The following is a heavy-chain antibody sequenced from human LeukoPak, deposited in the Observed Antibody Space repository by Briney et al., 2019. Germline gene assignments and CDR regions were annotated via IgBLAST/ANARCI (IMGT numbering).Heavy chain of an antibody. CDR2: ISSTGTYT. Sequence: GGSLRLSCAASGFTFSDYYMSWVRQAPGKGLEWVSYISSTGTYTSYADSVKDRFTISRDDAKNSLYLQMNSLRAEDTAVYYCAKTATHRTWFDPWGQGTLVIVSS. CDR3: AKTATHRTWFDP. V-gene: IGHV3-11*03. CDR1: GFTFSDYY. D-gene: IGHD5-24*01. J-gene: IGHJ5*02.